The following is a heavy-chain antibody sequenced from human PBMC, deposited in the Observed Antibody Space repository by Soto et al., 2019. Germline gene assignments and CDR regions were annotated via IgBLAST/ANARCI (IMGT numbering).Heavy chain of an antibody. D-gene: IGHD2-2*01. V-gene: IGHV5-51*01. CDR1: GYSFTSYW. CDR3: ARQYQPNPRGNWFDP. CDR2: IYPGDSDT. J-gene: IGHJ5*02. Sequence: GESLKISCKGSGYSFTSYWIGWVRQMPGKGLEWMGIIYPGDSDTRYSPSFQGQVTISADKSISTAYLQWSSLKASDTAMYYCARQYQPNPRGNWFDPWGQGTLVTVSS.